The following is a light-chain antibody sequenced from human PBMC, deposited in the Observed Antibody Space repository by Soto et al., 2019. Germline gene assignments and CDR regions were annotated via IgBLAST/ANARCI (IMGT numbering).Light chain of an antibody. V-gene: IGLV1-40*01. CDR3: QSYDSGLSAWV. Sequence: QSVLTQPPSVSGAPGQRVTISCTGSSSNIGTGYDVHWYQQLPGTAPKLLIYVNNNRPSGVPDRFSGSKSGTSASLAITGLQAEDEAAYYCQSYDSGLSAWVFGGGTKLTVL. CDR2: VNN. J-gene: IGLJ3*02. CDR1: SSNIGTGYD.